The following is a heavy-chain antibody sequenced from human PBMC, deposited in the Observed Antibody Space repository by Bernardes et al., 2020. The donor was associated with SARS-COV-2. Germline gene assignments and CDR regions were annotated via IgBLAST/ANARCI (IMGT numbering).Heavy chain of an antibody. CDR1: GGSIRSGNYY. CDR2: IYTSGST. D-gene: IGHD3-3*01. J-gene: IGHJ5*02. Sequence: TLSLTCTVSGGSIRSGNYYWSWSRQPAGKGLEWIGRIYTSGSTNYNPSLKSRVTISLDTSKNQFSLKLTSVTAADTAVYYCAREVVLRDDFWSGYSPDNWFDPWGQGTLVTVSS. CDR3: AREVVLRDDFWSGYSPDNWFDP. V-gene: IGHV4-61*02.